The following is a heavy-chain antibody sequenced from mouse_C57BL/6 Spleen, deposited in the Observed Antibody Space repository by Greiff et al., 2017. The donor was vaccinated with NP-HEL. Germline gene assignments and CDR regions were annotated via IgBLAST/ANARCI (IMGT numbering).Heavy chain of an antibody. CDR3: ARSPYYYGSSSPWFAY. D-gene: IGHD1-1*01. V-gene: IGHV1-19*01. Sequence: VQLKESGPVLVKPGASVKMSCKASGYTFTDYYMNWVKQSHGKSLEWIGVINPYNGGTSYNQKLNGKATLTVDKSSSTAYMELNSLTSEDSAVYCCARSPYYYGSSSPWFAYWGQGTLVTVSA. CDR2: INPYNGGT. CDR1: GYTFTDYY. J-gene: IGHJ3*01.